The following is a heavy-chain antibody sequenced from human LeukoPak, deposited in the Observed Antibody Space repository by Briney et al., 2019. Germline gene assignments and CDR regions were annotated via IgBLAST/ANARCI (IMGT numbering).Heavy chain of an antibody. J-gene: IGHJ5*02. Sequence: SETLSLTCTVSGGSISSSSYYWSWIRQPPGKGLEWIGEINHSGSTNYNPSLKSRVTISVDTSKNQFSLKLSSVTAADTAVYYCARARGNAGNWFDPRGQGTLVTVSS. CDR1: GGSISSSSYY. CDR2: INHSGST. D-gene: IGHD2-2*01. V-gene: IGHV4-39*07. CDR3: ARARGNAGNWFDP.